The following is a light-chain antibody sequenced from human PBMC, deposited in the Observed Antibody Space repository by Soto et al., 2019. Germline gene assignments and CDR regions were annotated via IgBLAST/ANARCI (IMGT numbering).Light chain of an antibody. Sequence: DIQMTQSPSTLTASIGDRVTITCRASQSINNWLAWYQQKPGKAPTLLIYKASSLEIGVPSRFSASGSGTEFTLTISTLQSDDFATYYCQQYKSSWTFGQGTKVDI. CDR1: QSINNW. CDR3: QQYKSSWT. V-gene: IGKV1-5*03. CDR2: KAS. J-gene: IGKJ1*01.